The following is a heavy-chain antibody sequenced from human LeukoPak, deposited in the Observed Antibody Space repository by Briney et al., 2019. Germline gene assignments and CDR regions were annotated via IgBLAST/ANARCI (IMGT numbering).Heavy chain of an antibody. V-gene: IGHV3-23*01. CDR1: GFTFSSYA. J-gene: IGHJ4*02. CDR2: ISGSANSA. Sequence: GGSLRLSCAASGFTFSSYAMSWVRQAPGEGLEWVSTISGSANSAYYADSVKGRFTISRDNSKSTLYLQMNSLRAEDTAVYYCAKRGELIAAAGTYYFDYWGQGTLVTVSS. CDR3: AKRGELIAAAGTYYFDY. D-gene: IGHD6-13*01.